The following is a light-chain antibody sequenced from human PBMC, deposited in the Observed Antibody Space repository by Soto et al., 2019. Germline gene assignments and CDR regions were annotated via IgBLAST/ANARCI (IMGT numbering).Light chain of an antibody. Sequence: QSVLTQPPSTSGTPGQRVIISCSGSSSNIGSNTVSWYQQLPGTAPKLLIYSNNQRPSGVPDRFSGSKSGTSASLAIRRLQSEDEADYYCAAWDDSLNGWVVGGGTQLTVL. CDR2: SNN. CDR1: SSNIGSNT. J-gene: IGLJ3*02. CDR3: AAWDDSLNGWV. V-gene: IGLV1-44*01.